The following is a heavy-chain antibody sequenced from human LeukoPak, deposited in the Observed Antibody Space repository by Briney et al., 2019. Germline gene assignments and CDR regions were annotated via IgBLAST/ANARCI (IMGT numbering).Heavy chain of an antibody. CDR2: INHSGST. J-gene: IGHJ4*02. D-gene: IGHD1-7*01. CDR3: ARGGYNWNSRPDY. V-gene: IGHV4-34*01. Sequence: SETLSLTCAVYGGSFIGYYWSWIRQPPGKGLEWNGEINHSGSTNYNPSLKSRVTISVDTSKNQFSLKLSSVTAADTAVYYCARGGYNWNSRPDYWGQGTLVTVSS. CDR1: GGSFIGYY.